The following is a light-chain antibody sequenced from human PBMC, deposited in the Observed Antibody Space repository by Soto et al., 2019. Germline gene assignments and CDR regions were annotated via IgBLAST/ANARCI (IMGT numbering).Light chain of an antibody. CDR3: QNYKSALRIT. Sequence: DIQMTQSPSSLSASVGDRVTITCRASQGISDFLAWYQQKPGKFPELLIYAASTLQSGVPSRFSGSGSGTXXXXXXSXLQPEDVATYYCQNYKSALRITFGPGTKVDI. V-gene: IGKV1-27*01. CDR2: AAS. CDR1: QGISDF. J-gene: IGKJ3*01.